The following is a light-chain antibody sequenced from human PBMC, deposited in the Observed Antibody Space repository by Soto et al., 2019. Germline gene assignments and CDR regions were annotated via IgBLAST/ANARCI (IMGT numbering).Light chain of an antibody. CDR3: SSHTISSALQV. J-gene: IGLJ1*01. Sequence: QSVLTQPPSVSGSPGQSITISCTGTISDFVVYNYVSWYQQHPGKAPKLMIYGVSNRPSGVSNRFSGSKSGNTASLTISGLQADDEADYYCSSHTISSALQVFGNGTKV. CDR2: GVS. V-gene: IGLV2-14*01. CDR1: ISDFVVYNY.